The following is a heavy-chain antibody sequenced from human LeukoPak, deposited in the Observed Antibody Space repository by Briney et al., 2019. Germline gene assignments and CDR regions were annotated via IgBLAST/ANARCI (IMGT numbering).Heavy chain of an antibody. V-gene: IGHV1-46*01. CDR1: GYTFTSYY. J-gene: IGHJ6*02. CDR2: INPSSGST. D-gene: IGHD5-12*01. Sequence: ASVKVSCKASGYTFTSYYMHWVRQAPGQGLEWMGIINPSSGSTSYAQKFQGRVTMTRDTSTRTVYMELSSLRSEDTAVYYCASLGGYDRDYYYVMDVWGQGTTVTVSS. CDR3: ASLGGYDRDYYYVMDV.